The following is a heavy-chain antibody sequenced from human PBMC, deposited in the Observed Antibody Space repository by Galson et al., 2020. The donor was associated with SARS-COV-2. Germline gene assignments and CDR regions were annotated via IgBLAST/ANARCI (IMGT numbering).Heavy chain of an antibody. V-gene: IGHV2-5*02. CDR3: AHAAYSASSPPLDS. D-gene: IGHD2-21*01. Sequence: GPTLVKPTQTLTLTCTLSGFSLSTTGVSVGWIRQTPQKALEWLAFIYWDDDKRYSPSMKTRLTITKDTSKNQVVLTMTDVDPVDTATYYCAHAAYSASSPPLDSWGQGTLVTVSS. CDR1: GFSLSTTGVS. CDR2: IYWDDDK. J-gene: IGHJ4*02.